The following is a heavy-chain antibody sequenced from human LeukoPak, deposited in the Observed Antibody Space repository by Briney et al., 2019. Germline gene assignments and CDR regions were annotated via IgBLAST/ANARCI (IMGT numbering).Heavy chain of an antibody. CDR1: GFTFSSYA. J-gene: IGHJ3*02. Sequence: GGSLRLSCAASGFTFSSYAMHWVRQAPGKGLEWVAVISYDGSNKYYADSVKGRFTISRDNSKNTLYLQMNSLRAEDTAVYYCASPGTYQLLYHEAFDIWGQGTMVTVSS. D-gene: IGHD2-2*02. V-gene: IGHV3-30-3*01. CDR2: ISYDGSNK. CDR3: ASPGTYQLLYHEAFDI.